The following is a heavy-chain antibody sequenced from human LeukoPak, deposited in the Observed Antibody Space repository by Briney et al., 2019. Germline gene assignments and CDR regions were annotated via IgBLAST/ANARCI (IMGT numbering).Heavy chain of an antibody. CDR1: GLTLSGYW. D-gene: IGHD1/OR15-1a*01. Sequence: GGSLRLSCSASGLTLSGYWMHWVRQIPGKGLVWVSRIDSDGSGTSYADSVKGRFTISRDDVKNMLYLQMDSLRVEDTGLYYCSTVEHFWGQGTLVTVSS. V-gene: IGHV3-74*01. CDR2: IDSDGSGT. CDR3: STVEHF. J-gene: IGHJ4*02.